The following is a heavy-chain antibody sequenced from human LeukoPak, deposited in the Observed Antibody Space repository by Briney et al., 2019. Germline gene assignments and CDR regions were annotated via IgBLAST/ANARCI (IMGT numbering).Heavy chain of an antibody. J-gene: IGHJ6*02. CDR1: GGSISSYY. Sequence: PSETLSLTCTVSGGSISSYYWSWIRQPPGKGLEWLGYIYYSGSTNYNPSLKSRVTISVDTSKNQFSLKLSSVTAADTAVYYCAISSGYKLYYYYGMDVWGQGTTDTVSS. D-gene: IGHD3-22*01. CDR2: IYYSGST. CDR3: AISSGYKLYYYYGMDV. V-gene: IGHV4-59*01.